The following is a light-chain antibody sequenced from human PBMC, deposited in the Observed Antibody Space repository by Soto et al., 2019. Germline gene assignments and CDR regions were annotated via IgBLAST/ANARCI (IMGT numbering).Light chain of an antibody. CDR3: QQSYSTLWT. J-gene: IGKJ1*01. CDR2: AAS. CDR1: QSISSL. V-gene: IGKV1-39*01. Sequence: DIQMTQSPSTLSASVGDRVTITFLASQSISSLLAWYHQKPRKAPKLLIYAASSLQSGVPSRFSGSGSGTDFTLTISSLQPEDFATYYCQQSYSTLWTFGQGTKVDIK.